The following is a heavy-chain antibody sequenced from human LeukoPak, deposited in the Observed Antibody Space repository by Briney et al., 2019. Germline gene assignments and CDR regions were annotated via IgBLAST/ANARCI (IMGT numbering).Heavy chain of an antibody. CDR1: XASVSSSNW. J-gene: IGHJ4*02. D-gene: IGHD6-19*01. CDR3: ARGLYGSDSY. V-gene: IGHV4-4*02. CDR2: IHHSGST. Sequence: PSETLSLTCAVSXASVSSSNWWIWVRQPPKKGLEWIGEIHHSGSTNYNPSLKSRVTMSVDTSKNQISLRLSSVTAADTVVYYCARGLYGSDSYWGQGNLVTVSS.